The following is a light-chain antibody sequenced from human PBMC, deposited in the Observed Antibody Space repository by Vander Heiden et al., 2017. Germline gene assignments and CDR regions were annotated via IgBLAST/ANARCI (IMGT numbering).Light chain of an antibody. Sequence: QSVLTQPPSASAATGQKVTISCSGSSSNIGNNYVSWYQQFQGTTPKLLISDNNKRPSGTPDRFSGSKSGTSATLGITGLQTGDEADYYCSTWDTSLSAVVFGGGTKVNVL. J-gene: IGLJ3*02. CDR3: STWDTSLSAVV. V-gene: IGLV1-51*01. CDR2: DNN. CDR1: SSNIGNNY.